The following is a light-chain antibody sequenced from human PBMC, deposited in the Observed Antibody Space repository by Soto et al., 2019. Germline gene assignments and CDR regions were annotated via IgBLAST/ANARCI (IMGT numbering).Light chain of an antibody. CDR3: GSYRNSVYV. V-gene: IGLV2-8*01. Sequence: QSVLTQPPSASGSPGQSVTISCTGASSDVGKYDYVSWFQHHPGKAPKLIIYEVSKRPSGVPDRFSGSKSGNTASLTISGLRYEDEAEYFCGSYRNSVYVFGTGTKVTVL. CDR1: SSDVGKYDY. CDR2: EVS. J-gene: IGLJ1*01.